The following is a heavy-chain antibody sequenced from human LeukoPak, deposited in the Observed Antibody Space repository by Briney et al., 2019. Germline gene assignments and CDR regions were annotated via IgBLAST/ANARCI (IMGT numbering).Heavy chain of an antibody. Sequence: SETLSLTCTVSGGSISSGGYYWSWIRQPPGKGLEWIGEINHSGSTNYNPSLKSRVTISVDTSKNQFSLKLSSVTAADTAVYYCARGRRRGYMGYWGQGTLVTVSS. D-gene: IGHD5-18*01. V-gene: IGHV4-39*07. CDR2: INHSGST. CDR1: GGSISSGGYY. J-gene: IGHJ4*02. CDR3: ARGRRRGYMGY.